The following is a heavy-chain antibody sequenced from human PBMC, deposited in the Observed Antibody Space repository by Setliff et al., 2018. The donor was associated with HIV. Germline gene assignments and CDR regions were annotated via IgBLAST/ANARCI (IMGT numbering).Heavy chain of an antibody. D-gene: IGHD3-3*01. Sequence: SETLSLTCTVSGVSINSHYWSWIRQPPGKGLEWIGYIYTSGSTNFNPSLKSRGTISVDTSKNQFSLKLNSVTAADTAVYYCARHGDYNFWSGCYFDFWGQGTLVTVSS. CDR3: ARHGDYNFWSGCYFDF. V-gene: IGHV4-4*09. CDR2: IYTSGST. J-gene: IGHJ4*02. CDR1: GVSINSHY.